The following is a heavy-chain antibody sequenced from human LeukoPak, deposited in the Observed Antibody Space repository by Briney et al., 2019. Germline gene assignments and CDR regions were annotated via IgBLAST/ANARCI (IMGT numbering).Heavy chain of an antibody. CDR1: GFTFRTYA. V-gene: IGHV3-23*01. J-gene: IGHJ4*02. CDR3: ARDINPFAY. Sequence: GGSLRLSCAASGFTFRTYAMNWVRRAPGKGLEWVSTISGSGGSTYYADSVKGRFTISRDNSKNTLYLQMNNLRAEDTALYFCARDINPFAYWGQGTLVTVSS. CDR2: ISGSGGST.